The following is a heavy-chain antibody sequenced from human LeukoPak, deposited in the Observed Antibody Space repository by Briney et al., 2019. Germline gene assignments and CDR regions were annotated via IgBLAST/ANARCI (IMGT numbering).Heavy chain of an antibody. Sequence: SETLSLTCAVYGGSFSGYYWSWIRQPPGKGLEWIGEINHSGSTNYNPSLKSRVTISVDTSKNQFSLKLSSVTAADTAVHYCAREEVYYGDFKIAYYFDYWGQGTLVTVSS. CDR3: AREEVYYGDFKIAYYFDY. J-gene: IGHJ4*02. D-gene: IGHD4-17*01. CDR2: INHSGST. CDR1: GGSFSGYY. V-gene: IGHV4-34*01.